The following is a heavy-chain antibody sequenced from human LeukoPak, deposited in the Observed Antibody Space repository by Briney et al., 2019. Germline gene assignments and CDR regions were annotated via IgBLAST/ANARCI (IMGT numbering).Heavy chain of an antibody. CDR2: IFSGGGEI. D-gene: IGHD2-8*02. CDR1: GFTFSAFA. J-gene: IGHJ4*02. CDR3: ATYRQVLLPFES. Sequence: QTGGSLRLSCAASGFTFSAFAMIWVRQPPGKGLEWVSSIFSGGGEIHYADSVRGRFTISRDNSKSTLSLQMNSLRAEDTAIYYCATYRQVLLPFESWGRGTLVTVSS. V-gene: IGHV3-23*01.